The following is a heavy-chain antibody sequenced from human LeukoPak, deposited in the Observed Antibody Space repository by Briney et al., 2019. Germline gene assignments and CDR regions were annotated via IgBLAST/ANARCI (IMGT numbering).Heavy chain of an antibody. V-gene: IGHV3-53*01. Sequence: GGSLRLSCAASGFTVSSNYMSWVRQAPGKGLEWVSVIYSGGSTYYADSVKGRFTISRDNSKNTLYLQMNSLRAEDTAVYYCARLVAAARYFDYWGQGTLVTVSS. J-gene: IGHJ4*02. D-gene: IGHD6-13*01. CDR2: IYSGGST. CDR1: GFTVSSNY. CDR3: ARLVAAARYFDY.